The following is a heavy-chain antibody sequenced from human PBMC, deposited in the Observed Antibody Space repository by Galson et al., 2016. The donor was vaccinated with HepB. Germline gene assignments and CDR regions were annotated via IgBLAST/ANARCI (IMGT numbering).Heavy chain of an antibody. D-gene: IGHD5-18*01. CDR1: GDSFGDHD. V-gene: IGHV4-59*08. CDR2: IHYSGHT. Sequence: SETLSLTCTVSGDSFGDHDWNWIRQSPGKGLEWIGHIHYSGHTYYNPSLKSRVTMSLDTPKKQFSLNLASVTAADAAVYYCARRRAMGSAADYSEFYWLDPWGQGIRVTVSS. CDR3: ARRRAMGSAADYSEFYWLDP. J-gene: IGHJ5*02.